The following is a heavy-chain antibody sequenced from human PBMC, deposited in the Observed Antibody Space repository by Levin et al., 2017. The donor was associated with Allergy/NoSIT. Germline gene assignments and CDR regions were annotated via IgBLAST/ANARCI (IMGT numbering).Heavy chain of an antibody. D-gene: IGHD3-10*02. Sequence: ASVKVSCKASGYTFTGYYSHWVRQAPGQGLEWMGWIHPISGATNYAEKFQDRVTMTKDTSVSTAYMELSSLRSDDTAVYYCARSPYVRGSAYFDHWGQGTLVTVSS. J-gene: IGHJ4*02. CDR1: GYTFTGYY. V-gene: IGHV1-2*02. CDR2: IHPISGAT. CDR3: ARSPYVRGSAYFDH.